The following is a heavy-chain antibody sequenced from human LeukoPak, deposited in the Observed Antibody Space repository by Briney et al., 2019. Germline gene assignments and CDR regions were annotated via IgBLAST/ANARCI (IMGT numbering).Heavy chain of an antibody. V-gene: IGHV4-38-2*01. Sequence: SETLSLTCSVSGYSFTSGHYWGLIRQPPGKGLEWIANIYHTGSAHYNPSLKSRVTISVDTSKNQFSLKLSSVSAADTAVYYCARYCTSTTCILRGFDYWGQGTLVTVSS. CDR2: IYHTGSA. D-gene: IGHD2-2*01. CDR3: ARYCTSTTCILRGFDY. J-gene: IGHJ4*02. CDR1: GYSFTSGHY.